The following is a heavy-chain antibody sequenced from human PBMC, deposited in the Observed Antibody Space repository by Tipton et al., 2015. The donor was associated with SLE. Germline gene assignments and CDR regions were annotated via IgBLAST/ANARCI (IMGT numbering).Heavy chain of an antibody. V-gene: IGHV4-4*07. CDR2: VYSSGSA. D-gene: IGHD5-24*01. J-gene: IGHJ4*02. CDR3: ARGDVD. Sequence: TLSLTCSVSGDSITSYYWSWFRPSTGRGLEWIGRVYSSGSANYNPALISRVSMSVDISKNQFFLTLRSVTAADTAVYFCARGDVDWGQGTLVTVSS. CDR1: GDSITSYY.